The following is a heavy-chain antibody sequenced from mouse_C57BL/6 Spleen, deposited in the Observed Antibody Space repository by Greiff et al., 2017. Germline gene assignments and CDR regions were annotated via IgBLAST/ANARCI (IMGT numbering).Heavy chain of an antibody. CDR3: ARSRTTVPWYFDV. D-gene: IGHD1-1*01. V-gene: IGHV1-64*01. CDR1: GYTFTSYW. CDR2: IHPNSGST. J-gene: IGHJ1*03. Sequence: VQLQQPGAELVKPGASVKLSCKASGYTFTSYWMHWVKQRPGQGLEWIGMIHPNSGSTNYNEKFKSKATLTVDKSSSTAYMQLSSLTSEDSAVYYGARSRTTVPWYFDVWGTGTTVTVSS.